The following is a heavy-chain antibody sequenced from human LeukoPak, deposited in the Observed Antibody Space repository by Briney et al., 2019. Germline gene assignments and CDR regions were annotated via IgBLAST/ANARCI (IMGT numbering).Heavy chain of an antibody. CDR2: ISSRGSPT. V-gene: IGHV3-11*01. CDR3: AGSSSWFDY. CDR1: GLAFSDSL. Sequence: GGSLRLSCAASGLAFSDSLMSWIRQAPGKGLEGLSFISSRGSPTVYADSVKGRFTISRDNAKNSLYLQMNSLRVEDTAVYYCAGSSSWFDYWGRGTLVTVSS. J-gene: IGHJ5*01. D-gene: IGHD6-13*01.